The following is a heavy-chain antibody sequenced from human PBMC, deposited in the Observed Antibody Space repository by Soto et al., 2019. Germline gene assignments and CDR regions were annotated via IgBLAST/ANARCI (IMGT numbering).Heavy chain of an antibody. D-gene: IGHD2-2*01. CDR3: AKELDSTNWGDWFDS. V-gene: IGHV3-30*18. CDR2: ISYDGRNK. J-gene: IGHJ5*01. CDR1: GFTFRSYG. Sequence: QVHLEESGGGVVQPGRSLRLSCAASGFTFRSYGMHWVRQAPGKGLEWVAVISYDGRNKYYVDSVKGRFTISRDNSKNTLYLQMNSLRVEDAAVDYWAKELDSTNWGDWFDSWGQGTVVTVSS.